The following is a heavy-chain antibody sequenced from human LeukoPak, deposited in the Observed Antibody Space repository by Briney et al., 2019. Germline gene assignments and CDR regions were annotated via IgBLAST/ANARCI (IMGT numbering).Heavy chain of an antibody. CDR2: IYYSGST. D-gene: IGHD3-3*01. V-gene: IGHV4-59*12. CDR1: GGSISSYY. J-gene: IGHJ6*02. CDR3: ARAGRFLYYYGMDV. Sequence: SETLSLTCTVSGGSISSYYWSWIRQPPGKGLEWIGYIYYSGSTNYNPSLKSRVTMSVDTSKNQFSLKLSSVTAADTAVYYCARAGRFLYYYGMDVWGQGTTVTVSS.